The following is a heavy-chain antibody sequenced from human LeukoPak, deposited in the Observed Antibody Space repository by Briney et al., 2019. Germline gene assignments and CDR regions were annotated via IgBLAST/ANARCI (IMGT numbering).Heavy chain of an antibody. D-gene: IGHD3-22*01. J-gene: IGHJ4*02. CDR1: GGSISSYY. Sequence: PSATLSLTCTVSGGSISSYYWSWIRQSAEKGLEWIGRIYSSGSTNYNPSLKSRVTMSVDTSKNQFSLKLSSVTAADTAVYYCARDRDYYDISGYDYWGQGTPVTVSS. V-gene: IGHV4-4*07. CDR3: ARDRDYYDISGYDY. CDR2: IYSSGST.